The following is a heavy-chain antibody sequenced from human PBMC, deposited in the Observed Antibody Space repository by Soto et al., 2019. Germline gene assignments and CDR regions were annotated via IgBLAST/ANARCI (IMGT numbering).Heavy chain of an antibody. CDR2: IGAYNGNT. V-gene: IGHV1-18*01. D-gene: IGHD4-17*01. J-gene: IGHJ4*02. CDR1: GYTFSSYG. CDR3: ARSGATLTRIFDS. Sequence: ASVKVSCKASGYTFSSYGISWVRQAPGQGLEWMGWIGAYNGNTNYAQNLQGRVTMTTDTSTSTAYMELRSLSSDDTAVYYCARSGATLTRIFDSWGQGTLVTVSS.